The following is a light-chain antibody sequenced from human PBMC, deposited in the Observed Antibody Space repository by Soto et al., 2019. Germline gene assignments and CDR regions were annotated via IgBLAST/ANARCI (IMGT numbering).Light chain of an antibody. CDR3: QSFDTSLGRSV. Sequence: SGLTQPPPVSGAPGQRVTIPCTGTSSNIGAGFDVHWYQHLPGTAPKLLIYGNNQRPSGVPARFSGSKSGTSASLAITGLQAEDEADYYCQSFDTSLGRSVFGGGTKLTVL. J-gene: IGLJ2*01. V-gene: IGLV1-40*01. CDR2: GNN. CDR1: SSNIGAGFD.